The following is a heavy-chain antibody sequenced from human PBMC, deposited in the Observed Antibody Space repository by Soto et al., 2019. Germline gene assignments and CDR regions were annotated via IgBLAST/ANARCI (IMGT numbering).Heavy chain of an antibody. Sequence: ASVKVSCKASGYTFTGYYMHWVRQAPGQGLEWMGWINPNSGGTNYAQKFQGWVTMTRDTSISTAYMELSRLRSDDTAVYYCAREPVVVVPAATSYYGMDVWGQGTTVTVSS. CDR2: INPNSGGT. J-gene: IGHJ6*02. CDR3: AREPVVVVPAATSYYGMDV. D-gene: IGHD2-2*01. CDR1: GYTFTGYY. V-gene: IGHV1-2*04.